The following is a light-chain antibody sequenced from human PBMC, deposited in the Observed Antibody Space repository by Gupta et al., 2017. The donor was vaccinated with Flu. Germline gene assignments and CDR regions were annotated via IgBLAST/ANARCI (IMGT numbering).Light chain of an antibody. CDR2: LSE. V-gene: IGLV1-47*01. Sequence: MFTMSCSGSVSNIGSNSFYWYQQVPGTAPKLLIYLSEKRPSVIPDRFSGSKSGESASLVISGLRSEDEADYYCSVWDDSLSGRVFGGGTRLTVL. CDR3: SVWDDSLSGRV. J-gene: IGLJ3*02. CDR1: VSNIGSNS.